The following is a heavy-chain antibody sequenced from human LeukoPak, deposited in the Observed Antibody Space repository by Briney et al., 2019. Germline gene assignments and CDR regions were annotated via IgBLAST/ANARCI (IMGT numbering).Heavy chain of an antibody. D-gene: IGHD1-26*01. J-gene: IGHJ5*02. CDR1: GYXFASYF. Sequence: ASVKVSCKASGYXFASYFMLWVRQAPGQGLEWMGVINPTSGSTTYSPKFQGRVMMTRDTSTSTVYMDLSSLRSEDTAMFYCARAVGPRGGNWFDPWGQGTLVIVSS. CDR2: INPTSGST. CDR3: ARAVGPRGGNWFDP. V-gene: IGHV1-46*01.